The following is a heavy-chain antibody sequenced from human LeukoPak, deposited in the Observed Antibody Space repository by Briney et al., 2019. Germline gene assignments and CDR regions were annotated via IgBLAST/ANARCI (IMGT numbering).Heavy chain of an antibody. Sequence: GGSLRLSCAASGFTFSSYAMSWVRQAPGKGLEWVSAISGSGGSTYYADSVKGRFTISRDNSKNTLYLQMNSLRAEDTAVYYCARDLTLGYCSGGSCYGHWFDPWGQGTLVTVSS. D-gene: IGHD2-15*01. CDR3: ARDLTLGYCSGGSCYGHWFDP. J-gene: IGHJ5*02. V-gene: IGHV3-23*01. CDR2: ISGSGGST. CDR1: GFTFSSYA.